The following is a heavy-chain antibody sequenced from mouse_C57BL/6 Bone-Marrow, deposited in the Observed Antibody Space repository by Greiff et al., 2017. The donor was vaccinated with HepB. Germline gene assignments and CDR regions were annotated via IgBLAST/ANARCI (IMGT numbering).Heavy chain of an antibody. D-gene: IGHD1-1*01. Sequence: QVQLQQSGAELVKPGASVKMSCKASGYTFTSYWITWVKQRPGQGLEWIGDIYPGSGSTNYNEKFKSKATLTVDKSSSTAYMQLSSLTSEDSAVYYCASHYYYGMRWYFDVWGTGTTVTVSS. V-gene: IGHV1-55*01. J-gene: IGHJ1*03. CDR3: ASHYYYGMRWYFDV. CDR1: GYTFTSYW. CDR2: IYPGSGST.